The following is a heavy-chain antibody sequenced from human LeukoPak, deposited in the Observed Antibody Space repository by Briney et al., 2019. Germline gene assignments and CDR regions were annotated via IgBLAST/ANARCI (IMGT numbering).Heavy chain of an antibody. J-gene: IGHJ6*03. CDR3: ASDFNWGLFYYYYMDV. CDR2: IKQDGSEK. V-gene: IGHV3-7*01. D-gene: IGHD7-27*01. CDR1: GFTFSSYW. Sequence: PGGSLRLSCAASGFTFSSYWMSWVRQAPGKGLEWVANIKQDGSEKYYVDSVKGRFTISRDNAKNSLYLQMNSLRAEDTAVYYCASDFNWGLFYYYYMDVWGKGTTVTVSS.